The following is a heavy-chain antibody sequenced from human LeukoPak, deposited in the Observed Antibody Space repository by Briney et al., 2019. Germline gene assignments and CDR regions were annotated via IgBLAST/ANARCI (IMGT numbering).Heavy chain of an antibody. Sequence: GGSLRLSCAASGFTFTTDWMGWVRQAPRKGLEWVANIKQDGSAQYYVDAVKGRFTISRDNGKNSLSLQMNSLSAEDTAVYYCARPLMYYYGSETYFWFDPWGQGTLVTVSS. CDR3: ARPLMYYYGSETYFWFDP. V-gene: IGHV3-7*01. CDR1: GFTFTTDW. D-gene: IGHD3-10*01. J-gene: IGHJ5*02. CDR2: IKQDGSAQ.